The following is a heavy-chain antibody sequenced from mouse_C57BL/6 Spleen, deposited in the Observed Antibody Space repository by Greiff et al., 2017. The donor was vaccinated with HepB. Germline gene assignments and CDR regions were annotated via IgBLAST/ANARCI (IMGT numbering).Heavy chain of an antibody. Sequence: QVQLQQSGAELVKPGASVKMSCKASGYTFTGYWITWVKQRPGQGLEWIGDIYPGSGSTNYNEKFKSKATLTLDTSSSTAYMQLSSLTSEDSAVYYCARRYGGDWGQGTTLTVSS. D-gene: IGHD1-1*01. CDR2: IYPGSGST. V-gene: IGHV1-55*01. J-gene: IGHJ2*01. CDR3: ARRYGGD. CDR1: GYTFTGYW.